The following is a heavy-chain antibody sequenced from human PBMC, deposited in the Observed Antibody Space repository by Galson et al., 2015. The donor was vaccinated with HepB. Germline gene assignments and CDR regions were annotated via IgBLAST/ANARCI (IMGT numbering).Heavy chain of an antibody. Sequence: SLRLSCAVSGFTFSNYWMHWVRQAPGRGLVWVSRISSDGSSINYADSVKGRFTISRDNAKNTLHLQMNSLRAEETAVYYCTRGGEYCSGGSCPPDDAFDIWGQGTMVTVSS. V-gene: IGHV3-74*01. CDR1: GFTFSNYW. CDR2: ISSDGSSI. J-gene: IGHJ3*02. CDR3: TRGGEYCSGGSCPPDDAFDI. D-gene: IGHD2-15*01.